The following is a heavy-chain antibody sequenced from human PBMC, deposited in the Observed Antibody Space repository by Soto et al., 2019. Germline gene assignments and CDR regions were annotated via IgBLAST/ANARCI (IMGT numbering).Heavy chain of an antibody. Sequence: GGSLRLSCAASGFTFSGSGIHWVRQASGKGLEWVGRIRSKAKSYATAYAASVKGRFTISRDDSKNTAYLQMNSLKTEDTAVYYCTRLGEHQLVERAFDYWGQGILVTVSS. CDR1: GFTFSGSG. D-gene: IGHD6-13*01. CDR3: TRLGEHQLVERAFDY. CDR2: IRSKAKSYAT. V-gene: IGHV3-73*01. J-gene: IGHJ4*02.